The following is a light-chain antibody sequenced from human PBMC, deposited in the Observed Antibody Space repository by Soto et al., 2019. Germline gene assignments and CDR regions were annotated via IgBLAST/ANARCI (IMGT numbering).Light chain of an antibody. CDR1: QSVSSSY. V-gene: IGKV3-20*01. CDR3: QQYGSSRWT. CDR2: GAS. J-gene: IGKJ1*01. Sequence: DIVLTQSPATLSVSPGERATLSFRASQSVSSSYLAWYQQKPGQAPRLLIYGASSRATGIPDRFSGSGSGTDFTLTISRLEPEDFAVYYCQQYGSSRWTFGQGTKVDIK.